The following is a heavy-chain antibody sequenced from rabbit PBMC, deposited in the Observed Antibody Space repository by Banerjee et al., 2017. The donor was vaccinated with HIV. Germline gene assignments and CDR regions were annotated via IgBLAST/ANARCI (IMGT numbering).Heavy chain of an antibody. D-gene: IGHD1-1*01. V-gene: IGHV1S45*01. CDR3: ARDSGGYDL. J-gene: IGHJ6*01. CDR1: GFSFSYNYV. Sequence: HEQLEESGGDLVKPEGSLTLTCTASGFSFSYNYVMCWVRQAPGKGLEWIACIYTSSGNTVYASWAKGRFTISKTSSTTVTLQMTSPTVADTATYFCARDSGGYDLWGPGTLVTVS. CDR2: IYTSSGNT.